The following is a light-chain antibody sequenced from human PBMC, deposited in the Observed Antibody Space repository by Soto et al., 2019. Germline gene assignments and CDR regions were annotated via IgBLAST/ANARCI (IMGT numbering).Light chain of an antibody. V-gene: IGKV3-20*01. Sequence: EIVLTQSPGTLSLSPGERATLSCRASQSVRGNYLAWHQQKPGQAPRLLIYGASSRATGIPDRFSGSGSGTDFTLTISRLEPDDFAVYYCQQYGSSPWTFGQGTKVYIK. CDR3: QQYGSSPWT. CDR1: QSVRGNY. J-gene: IGKJ1*01. CDR2: GAS.